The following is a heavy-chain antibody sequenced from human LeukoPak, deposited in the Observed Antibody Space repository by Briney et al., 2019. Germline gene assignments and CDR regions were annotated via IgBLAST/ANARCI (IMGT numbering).Heavy chain of an antibody. J-gene: IGHJ4*02. CDR1: GVTFSSYA. CDR2: ISYDGSNK. Sequence: PGGSLRLSCAASGVTFSSYAMHWVRQAPGKGLEWVAVISYDGSNKYYADSVKGRFTISRDNSKNTLYLQMNSLRAEDTAVYYCARALTVTTGSFDYWGQGTLVTVSS. V-gene: IGHV3-30-3*01. CDR3: ARALTVTTGSFDY. D-gene: IGHD4-17*01.